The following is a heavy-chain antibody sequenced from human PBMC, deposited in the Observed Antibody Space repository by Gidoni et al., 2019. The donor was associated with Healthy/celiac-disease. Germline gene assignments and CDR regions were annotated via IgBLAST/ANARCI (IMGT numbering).Heavy chain of an antibody. V-gene: IGHV4-39*01. J-gene: IGHJ4*02. CDR1: GGSITSSSYY. CDR3: ARRRMTTVTDINFDY. CDR2: IYYSGST. Sequence: TFSGGSITSSSYYWGWIRQPPGKGLEWIGSIYYSGSTYYNPSLKSRGTISVDTSKNKFSLKLSYVTAAETAVYYCARRRMTTVTDINFDYWGQGTRVTVSS. D-gene: IGHD4-17*01.